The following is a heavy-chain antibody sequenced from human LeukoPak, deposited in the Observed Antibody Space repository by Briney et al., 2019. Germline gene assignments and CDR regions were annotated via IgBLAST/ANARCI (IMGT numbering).Heavy chain of an antibody. Sequence: GGSLRLSCIGSGFTSTNYGMSWVRRAPGKGLEWVGCIRSKASGATIQYAASVKGRFSIARDDSKNIAYLQMNSLKTEDTAVYYCTRDAYSTGWNSDYWGQGTLVTVSP. CDR2: IRSKASGATI. CDR3: TRDAYSTGWNSDY. J-gene: IGHJ4*02. D-gene: IGHD6-19*01. CDR1: GFTSTNYG. V-gene: IGHV3-49*04.